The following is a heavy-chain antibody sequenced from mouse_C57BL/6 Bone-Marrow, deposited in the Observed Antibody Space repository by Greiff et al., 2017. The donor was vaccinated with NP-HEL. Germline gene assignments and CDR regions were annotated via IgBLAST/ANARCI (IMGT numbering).Heavy chain of an antibody. Sequence: EVHLVESGGDLVKPGGSLKLSCAASGFTFSSYGMSWVRQTPDKRLEWVATISSGGSYTYYPDSVKGRFTISRDNAKNTLYLQMSSLKSEDTAMYYCARRKRNYGSSYNFDYWGQGTTLTVSS. J-gene: IGHJ2*01. CDR1: GFTFSSYG. D-gene: IGHD1-1*01. CDR2: ISSGGSYT. V-gene: IGHV5-6*01. CDR3: ARRKRNYGSSYNFDY.